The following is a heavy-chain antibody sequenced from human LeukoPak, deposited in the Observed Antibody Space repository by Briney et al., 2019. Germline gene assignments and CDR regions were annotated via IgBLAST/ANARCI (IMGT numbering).Heavy chain of an antibody. Sequence: KPSETLSLTCTVSGDTISGFSWSWIRQPAGKGLEWIGRIYSSGSTNYSPPLRSRVTMSVDTKNQFSLKVNSVTAADTAVYYCARDRAGFFDDWGQGTLVTVSS. D-gene: IGHD6-13*01. CDR2: IYSSGST. V-gene: IGHV4-4*07. CDR3: ARDRAGFFDD. J-gene: IGHJ4*02. CDR1: GDTISGFS.